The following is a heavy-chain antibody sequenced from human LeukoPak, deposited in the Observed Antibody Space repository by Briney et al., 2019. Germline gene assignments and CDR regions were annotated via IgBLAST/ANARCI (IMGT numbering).Heavy chain of an antibody. CDR1: GGSFSGYY. V-gene: IGHV4-34*01. D-gene: IGHD6-6*01. Sequence: PSETLSLTCAVYGGSFSGYYWSWIRQPPGKGLEWIGEINHSGSTNYNPSLKSRVTISVDTSKNQFSLKLSSVTAADTAVYYCARRPALIAARPMRAFDYWGQGTLVTVSS. CDR3: ARRPALIAARPMRAFDY. CDR2: INHSGST. J-gene: IGHJ4*02.